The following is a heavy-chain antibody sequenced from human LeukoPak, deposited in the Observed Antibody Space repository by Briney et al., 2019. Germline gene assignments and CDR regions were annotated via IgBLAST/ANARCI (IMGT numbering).Heavy chain of an antibody. D-gene: IGHD3-3*01. CDR1: GGTFSSYA. J-gene: IGHJ4*02. CDR3: AGEVRLRTYYDFWSGYYGLDY. Sequence: SVKVSCKSSGGTFSSYAISWVRQAPGKGLEWMGGIIPMFGKEHYAQKFQGRVTLTPDEHTRTAYMELSGLRYEDTAVYYCAGEVRLRTYYDFWSGYYGLDYWGQGTLVTVSS. V-gene: IGHV1-69*13. CDR2: IIPMFGKE.